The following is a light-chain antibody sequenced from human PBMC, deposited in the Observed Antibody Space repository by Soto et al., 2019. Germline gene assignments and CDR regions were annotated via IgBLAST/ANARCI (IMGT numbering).Light chain of an antibody. J-gene: IGLJ2*01. CDR1: SSNIGAGYD. V-gene: IGLV1-40*01. CDR2: GNS. CDR3: QSYDSSLSVV. Sequence: QSVLTQPPSVSGAPGQRVTISYTGSSSNIGAGYDVHWYQQLPGTAPKLLIYGNSNRPSGVPDRFSGSKSSTSASLAITGLQAEDEADYYCQSYDSSLSVVFGGGTKLTVL.